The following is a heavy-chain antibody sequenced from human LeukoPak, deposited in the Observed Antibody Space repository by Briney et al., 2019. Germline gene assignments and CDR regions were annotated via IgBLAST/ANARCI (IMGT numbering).Heavy chain of an antibody. Sequence: GSLRLSCAASGFIFSNYGVNWIRQPPGKGLEWIGEINHSGSTNYNPSLKSRVTISVDTSKNQFSLKLSSVTAADTAVYYCARGRYEYDYVWGSYRYTGPFDYWGQGTLVTVSS. D-gene: IGHD3-16*02. CDR1: GFIFSNYG. V-gene: IGHV4-34*01. J-gene: IGHJ4*02. CDR2: INHSGST. CDR3: ARGRYEYDYVWGSYRYTGPFDY.